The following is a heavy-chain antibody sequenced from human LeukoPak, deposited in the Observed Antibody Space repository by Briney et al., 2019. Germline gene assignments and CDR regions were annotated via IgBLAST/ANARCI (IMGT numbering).Heavy chain of an antibody. V-gene: IGHV3-23*01. CDR2: ISERGDRT. Sequence: PGGSLRLSCVASGFTFSNYGMSWVRQAPGKGLEWVSVISERGDRTYYADVVKGRFTVSRDIAQNTVSLQMSSLRIDDAGVYFCARAIRPMGMITNFDFWGQGTLVTVSS. CDR1: GFTFSNYG. D-gene: IGHD3-16*01. CDR3: ARAIRPMGMITNFDF. J-gene: IGHJ4*02.